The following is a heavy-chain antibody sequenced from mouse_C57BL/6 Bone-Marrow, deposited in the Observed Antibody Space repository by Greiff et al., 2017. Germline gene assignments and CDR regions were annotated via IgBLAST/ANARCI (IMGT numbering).Heavy chain of an antibody. V-gene: IGHV1-81*01. J-gene: IGHJ3*01. CDR1: GYTFTSYG. D-gene: IGHD1-1*01. CDR3: AYYYGSSPFAY. Sequence: QVQLQQSGAELARPGASVKLSCKASGYTFTSYGISWVKQRTGQGLEWIGEIYPRSGNTYYNEKFKGKTTLTADKSSSTAYMEIRSLTSEDSAVDFCAYYYGSSPFAYWGQGTLVTVSA. CDR2: IYPRSGNT.